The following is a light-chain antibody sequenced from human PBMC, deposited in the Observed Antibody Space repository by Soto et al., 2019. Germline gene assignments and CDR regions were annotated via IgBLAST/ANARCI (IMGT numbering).Light chain of an antibody. CDR2: AAS. CDR1: QSISSY. CDR3: QQSYSTPWT. Sequence: DIQMTQSPSSLSASVGDRVTITCRASQSISSYLNWYQQKPGKAPKLLIYAASSLQSGVPSRFSGSGSGTDFTLTISSLQPEYFAIYYCQQSYSTPWTFGQGTKVDIK. V-gene: IGKV1-39*01. J-gene: IGKJ1*01.